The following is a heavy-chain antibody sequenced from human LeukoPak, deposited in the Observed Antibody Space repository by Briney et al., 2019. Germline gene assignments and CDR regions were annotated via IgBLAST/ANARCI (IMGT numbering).Heavy chain of an antibody. J-gene: IGHJ4*02. Sequence: PGGSLRLSCAASGFTFSSYGMHWVRQAPGKGLEWVAVISYDGSNKYYADSVKGRFTISRDNPKNTLYLQMNSLRAEDTAVYYCAKDPGLPVFDYWGQGTLVTVSS. D-gene: IGHD5-12*01. CDR2: ISYDGSNK. V-gene: IGHV3-30*18. CDR1: GFTFSSYG. CDR3: AKDPGLPVFDY.